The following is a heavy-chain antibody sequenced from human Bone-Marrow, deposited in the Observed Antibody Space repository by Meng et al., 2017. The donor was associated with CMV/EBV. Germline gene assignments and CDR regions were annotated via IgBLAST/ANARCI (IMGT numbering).Heavy chain of an antibody. CDR3: ARAGYSCSIYFDY. Sequence: ASVKVSCKASGYTFTGYYMHWVQQAPGQGLEWMGWINPNSGGTNYAQKFQGRVTMTRDTSISTAYMELSRLRSDDTAVYYCARAGYSCSIYFDYWGQGTLVTVSS. D-gene: IGHD6-13*01. J-gene: IGHJ4*02. CDR1: GYTFTGYY. CDR2: INPNSGGT. V-gene: IGHV1-2*02.